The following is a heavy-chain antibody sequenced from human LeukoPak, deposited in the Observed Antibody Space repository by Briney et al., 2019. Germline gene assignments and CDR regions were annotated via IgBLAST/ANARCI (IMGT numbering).Heavy chain of an antibody. J-gene: IGHJ4*02. Sequence: GGSLRLSCAASGFTVSDNYMTWVRQAPGKGLEWVSSIYSAGATHYAESVKGRFTISRDNSKNTLYLQMNSLRAEDMPVYYCARKTGTTGEAFDYWGQGTLVTVSS. D-gene: IGHD1-1*01. CDR3: ARKTGTTGEAFDY. CDR1: GFTVSDNY. CDR2: IYSAGAT. V-gene: IGHV3-53*01.